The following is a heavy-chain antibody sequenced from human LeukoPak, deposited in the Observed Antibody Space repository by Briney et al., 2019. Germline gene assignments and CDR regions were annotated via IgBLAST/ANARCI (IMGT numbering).Heavy chain of an antibody. CDR1: GYSFTSYW. D-gene: IGHD2-2*01. J-gene: IGHJ6*02. Sequence: GESLRISCKGSGYSFTSYWINWVRQMPGKGLEWVGRIDPSDSYIEYGPSFHGHVTISADKSISTAYLQWSSLKASDTAMYYCSRPDCSTTRCYGDYYYYAMNVWGQGTTVTVSS. CDR3: SRPDCSTTRCYGDYYYYAMNV. V-gene: IGHV5-10-1*01. CDR2: IDPSDSYI.